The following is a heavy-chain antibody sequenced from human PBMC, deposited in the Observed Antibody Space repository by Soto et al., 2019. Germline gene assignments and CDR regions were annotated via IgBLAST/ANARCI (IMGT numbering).Heavy chain of an antibody. D-gene: IGHD3-10*01. CDR1: VYSFISSW. V-gene: IGHV5-51*01. Sequence: PGESLKISCQASVYSFISSWIGWVRQMPGKGLEWMGIIYPGDSDTRYSPSFQGQVTISADKSTSTAYLQWSSLKASDTATYYRARRQKYYLAFDIWGQGNMFTASS. J-gene: IGHJ3*02. CDR3: ARRQKYYLAFDI. CDR2: IYPGDSDT.